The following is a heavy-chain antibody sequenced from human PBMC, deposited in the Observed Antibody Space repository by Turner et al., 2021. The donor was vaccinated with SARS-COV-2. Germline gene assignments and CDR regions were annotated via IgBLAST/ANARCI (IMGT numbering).Heavy chain of an antibody. J-gene: IGHJ4*02. Sequence: EVQMVESGGGLVKPGGSLSLSCAASGFTFSSYSLSWVRHAPGRGQEWVSSSSSGSIYIYYADSVKGLVTISKDNAKNSLYLQMNSRRAEYTAVYYCARSPTAPGYYYDSSGYYTPYYFDYWGQGTLVTVSS. CDR3: ARSPTAPGYYYDSSGYYTPYYFDY. D-gene: IGHD3-22*01. CDR1: GFTFSSYS. V-gene: IGHV3-21*01. CDR2: SSSGSIYI.